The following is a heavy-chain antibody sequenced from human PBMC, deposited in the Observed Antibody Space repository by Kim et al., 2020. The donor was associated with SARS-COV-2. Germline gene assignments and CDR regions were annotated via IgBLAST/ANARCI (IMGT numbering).Heavy chain of an antibody. Sequence: GGSLRLSCAASGFTFSSYAMSWVRQAPGKGLEWVSAISGSGGSTYYADSVKGRFTISRDNSKNTLYLQMNSLRAEDTAVYYCAKHLLTRGYCSGGSCYFFDYWGQGTLVTVSS. CDR1: GFTFSSYA. J-gene: IGHJ4*02. CDR3: AKHLLTRGYCSGGSCYFFDY. V-gene: IGHV3-23*01. D-gene: IGHD2-15*01. CDR2: ISGSGGST.